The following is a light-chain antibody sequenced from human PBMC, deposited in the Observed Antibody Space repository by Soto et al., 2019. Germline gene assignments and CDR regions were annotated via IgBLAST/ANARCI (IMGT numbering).Light chain of an antibody. CDR1: QSVSNRY. CDR2: GSS. Sequence: EIVLTQSPGTLSLSPGXRATLSCRASQSVSNRYLAWYQQRPGQAPRPLIYGSSSRATGIPDRFSGSGSGTDFTLTISRLEPEDFAVYYCQQYDNSPLTFGGGTKVDIK. J-gene: IGKJ4*01. V-gene: IGKV3-20*01. CDR3: QQYDNSPLT.